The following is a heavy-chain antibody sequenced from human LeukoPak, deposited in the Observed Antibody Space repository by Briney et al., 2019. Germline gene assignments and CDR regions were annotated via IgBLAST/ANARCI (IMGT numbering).Heavy chain of an antibody. D-gene: IGHD3-10*01. CDR2: ISYDGSNK. J-gene: IGHJ4*02. CDR1: GFTFSSYG. V-gene: IGHV3-30*18. Sequence: GGSLRLSCAASGFTFSSYGMYWVRQAPGKGLEWVAVISYDGSNKYYADSVKGRFTISRDNSKNTLYLQMNSLRAEDTAVYYCAKDYGWFGELLFGNFDYWGQGTLVTVSS. CDR3: AKDYGWFGELLFGNFDY.